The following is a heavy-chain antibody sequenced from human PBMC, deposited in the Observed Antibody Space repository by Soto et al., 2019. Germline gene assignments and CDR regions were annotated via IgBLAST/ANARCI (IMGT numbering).Heavy chain of an antibody. CDR1: GSTFSSYD. CDR3: VRGPSHGAFDI. Sequence: QVQLVESGGDVVQPGRSLRLSCAASGSTFSSYDIHWVRQAPGKGLEWVAHITPDGNRAYYADSVKGRFTVSRDNARNTVYLQVKSLRPEDTALYHCVRGPSHGAFDIWGQGTLVTVSS. J-gene: IGHJ3*02. V-gene: IGHV3-30-3*01. CDR2: ITPDGNRA.